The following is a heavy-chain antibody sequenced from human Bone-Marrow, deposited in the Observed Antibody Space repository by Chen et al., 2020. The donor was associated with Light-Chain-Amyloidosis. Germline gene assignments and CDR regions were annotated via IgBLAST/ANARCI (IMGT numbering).Heavy chain of an antibody. Sequence: QVQLVESGGGVVQPGRSLRLPCAASGFTFSSYGMHWVRQAPGKGLEWVAVISYDGSNKYYANSVKGRFTISRDNSKNTLYLQMNSLRAEDTAVYYCAKEVPGFWYYFDYWGQGILVTVSS. D-gene: IGHD6-13*01. CDR1: GFTFSSYG. CDR3: AKEVPGFWYYFDY. J-gene: IGHJ4*02. CDR2: ISYDGSNK. V-gene: IGHV3-30*18.